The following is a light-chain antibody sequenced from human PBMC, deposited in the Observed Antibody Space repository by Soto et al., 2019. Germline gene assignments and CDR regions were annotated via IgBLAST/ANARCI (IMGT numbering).Light chain of an antibody. J-gene: IGKJ1*01. CDR1: QSVHSR. CDR2: GAS. CDR3: QQYDDWPPWT. V-gene: IGKV3-15*01. Sequence: EIMMTQSPAALSVSPGDAATLSCRASQSVHSRLAWYQQKPGQAPRLLIYGASTRASGIPARFRGSGSGTEFTLTISSLQSEDLAVYYCQQYDDWPPWTFGPGTKVEIK.